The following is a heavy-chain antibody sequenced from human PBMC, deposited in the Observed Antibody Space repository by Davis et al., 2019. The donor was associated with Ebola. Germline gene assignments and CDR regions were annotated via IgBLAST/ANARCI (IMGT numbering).Heavy chain of an antibody. J-gene: IGHJ4*02. CDR3: ARDTGYCTSGSCSFDY. CDR2: IRSSGGTI. V-gene: IGHV3-48*02. CDR1: GFSFSSYG. D-gene: IGHD2-8*01. Sequence: GESLMISCAASGFSFSSYGMNWVRQGPGKGLEWVSYIRSSGGTIYYADSVKGRFTISRDNAKNSVYLQMNSLRDEDTAVYYCARDTGYCTSGSCSFDYWGQGTLVTVSA.